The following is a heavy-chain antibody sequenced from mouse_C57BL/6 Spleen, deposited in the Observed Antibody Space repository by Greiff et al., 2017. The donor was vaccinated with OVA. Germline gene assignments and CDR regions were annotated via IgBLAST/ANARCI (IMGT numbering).Heavy chain of an antibody. Sequence: EVQLQQSGTVLARPGASVKMSCKTSGYTFTSYWMHWVKQRPGQGLEWIGAIYPGNSDTSYNQKFKGKAKLTAVTSASTAYMELSSLTNEDSAVYYCTRDDYDGSRGYFDVWGTGTTVTVSS. J-gene: IGHJ1*03. CDR3: TRDDYDGSRGYFDV. D-gene: IGHD1-1*01. V-gene: IGHV1-5*01. CDR1: GYTFTSYW. CDR2: IYPGNSDT.